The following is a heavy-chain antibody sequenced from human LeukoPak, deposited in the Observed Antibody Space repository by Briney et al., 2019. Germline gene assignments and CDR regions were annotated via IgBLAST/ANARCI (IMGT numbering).Heavy chain of an antibody. CDR1: GFTFSYYW. Sequence: GGSLRLSCAASGFTFSYYWMGWVRQAPGKGLEWLANIKQDGSEKYYVDSVKGRFTISRDNAKNSLYLQMNSMRAEDTAVYYCARDEHQYYHASSGRFDYWGQGTLVTVSS. CDR3: ARDEHQYYHASSGRFDY. J-gene: IGHJ4*02. CDR2: IKQDGSEK. V-gene: IGHV3-7*04. D-gene: IGHD3-22*01.